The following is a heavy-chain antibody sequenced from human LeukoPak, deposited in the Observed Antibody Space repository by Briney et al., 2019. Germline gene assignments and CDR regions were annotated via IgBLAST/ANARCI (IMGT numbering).Heavy chain of an antibody. D-gene: IGHD6-13*01. V-gene: IGHV1-2*02. CDR1: GYTFTGYY. CDR2: INPNSGGT. J-gene: IGHJ4*02. CDR3: ARGAAARTGRGVSDY. Sequence: GASVKVSCKASGYTFTGYYMHWVRQAPGQGLEWMGWINPNSGGTNYAQKFQGRVTMTRDTSISTAYMELSRLRSDDTAVYYCARGAAARTGRGVSDYWGQGTLVTVSS.